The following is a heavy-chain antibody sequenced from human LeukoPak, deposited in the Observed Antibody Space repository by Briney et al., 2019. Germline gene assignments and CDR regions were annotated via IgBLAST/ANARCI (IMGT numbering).Heavy chain of an antibody. CDR3: ARLREIPVFGVVTKSTSYFDY. CDR2: IKQDRSEK. V-gene: IGHV3-7*01. D-gene: IGHD3-3*01. J-gene: IGHJ4*02. Sequence: GGSLRLSCAASEFTFTNYWMSWVRQAPGKGLELVANIKQDRSEKYYVDSVKGRFTISRDNAKNSLYLQMNSLRAEDTAVYYCARLREIPVFGVVTKSTSYFDYWSQGTLVTVSS. CDR1: EFTFTNYW.